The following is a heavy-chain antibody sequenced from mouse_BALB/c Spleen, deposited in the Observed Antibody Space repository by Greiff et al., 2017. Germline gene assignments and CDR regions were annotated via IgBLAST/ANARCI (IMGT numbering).Heavy chain of an antibody. CDR3: ARVTTVVAEDFDY. CDR1: GFTFSSYA. J-gene: IGHJ2*01. CDR2: ISSGGST. D-gene: IGHD1-1*01. Sequence: DVQLVESGGGLVKPGGSLKLSCAASGFTFSSYAMSWVRQTPEKRLEWVASISSGGSTYYPDSVKGRFTISRDNARNILYLQMSSLRSEDTAMYYCARVTTVVAEDFDYWGQGTTLTVSS. V-gene: IGHV5-6-5*01.